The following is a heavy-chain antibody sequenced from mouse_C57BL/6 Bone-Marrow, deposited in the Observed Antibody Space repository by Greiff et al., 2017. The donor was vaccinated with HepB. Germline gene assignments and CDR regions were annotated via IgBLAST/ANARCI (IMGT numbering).Heavy chain of an antibody. CDR2: IYPGSGST. J-gene: IGHJ1*03. D-gene: IGHD1-1*01. CDR3: ASPPYYYGSRYWYFDV. CDR1: GYTFTSYW. V-gene: IGHV1-55*01. Sequence: QVQLKQPGAELVKPGASVKMSCKASGYTFTSYWITWVKQRPGQGLEWIGDIYPGSGSTNYNEKFKSKATLTVDTSSSTAYMQLSSLTSEDSAVYYCASPPYYYGSRYWYFDVWGTGTTVTVSS.